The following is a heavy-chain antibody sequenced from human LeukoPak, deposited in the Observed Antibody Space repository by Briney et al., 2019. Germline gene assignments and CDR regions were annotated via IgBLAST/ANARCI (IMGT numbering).Heavy chain of an antibody. Sequence: SETLSLTCTVSGGSLSSSIYYWGWTRHPPGKGLEWIRSIYCSGSPYYTPSLKTRDPTSVHTSQHHFPLKLSSVTPAHTPVFLRARQKSAYSYAMAFFDYWGQATLVTVSS. CDR2: IYCSGSP. V-gene: IGHV4-39*01. CDR1: GGSLSSSIYY. J-gene: IGHJ4*02. D-gene: IGHD5-18*01. CDR3: ARQKSAYSYAMAFFDY.